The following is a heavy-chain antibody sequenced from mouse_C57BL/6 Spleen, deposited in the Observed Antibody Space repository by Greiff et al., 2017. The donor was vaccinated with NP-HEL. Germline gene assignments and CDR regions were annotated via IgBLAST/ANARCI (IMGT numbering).Heavy chain of an antibody. D-gene: IGHD2-1*01. CDR2: IDPNSGGT. J-gene: IGHJ2*01. Sequence: QVQLKQPGAELVKPGASVKLSCKASGYTFTSYWMHWVKQRPGRGLEWIGRIDPNSGGTKYNEKFKSKATLTVDKPSSTAYMQLSSLTSEDSAVYYCAIYYGNYYYGFDYWGQGTTLTVSS. CDR3: AIYYGNYYYGFDY. CDR1: GYTFTSYW. V-gene: IGHV1-72*01.